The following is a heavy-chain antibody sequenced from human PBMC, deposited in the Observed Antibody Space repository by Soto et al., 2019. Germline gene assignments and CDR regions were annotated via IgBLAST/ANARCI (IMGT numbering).Heavy chain of an antibody. D-gene: IGHD3-22*01. CDR1: GYTLTELS. Sequence: QVQLVQSGAEVKKPGASVKVSCKVSGYTLTELSMHWARQAPGKGLEWMGGFDPEDGETIYAQKFQGRVTMTEDTSTDTAYMELSSLRSEDTAVYYCATPGDYYDSSGDDAFDIWGQGTMVTVSS. J-gene: IGHJ3*02. CDR2: FDPEDGET. CDR3: ATPGDYYDSSGDDAFDI. V-gene: IGHV1-24*01.